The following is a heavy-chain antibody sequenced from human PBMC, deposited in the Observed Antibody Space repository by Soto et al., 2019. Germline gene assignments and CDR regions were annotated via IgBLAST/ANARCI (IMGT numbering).Heavy chain of an antibody. CDR2: IIPIFEAA. CDR1: GGTFKSYA. D-gene: IGHD6-19*01. CDR3: ARGSAVADVFDS. J-gene: IGHJ4*02. V-gene: IGHV1-69*01. Sequence: QVQLEQSGAEVKRPGFSVKVSCNASGGTFKSYAISWVRQAPGQGLEWMGGIIPIFEAANYAQKFQGRVTFSADESTSTAYMELRSLRSEDTAVYYSARGSAVADVFDSWGQGTLVTVFS.